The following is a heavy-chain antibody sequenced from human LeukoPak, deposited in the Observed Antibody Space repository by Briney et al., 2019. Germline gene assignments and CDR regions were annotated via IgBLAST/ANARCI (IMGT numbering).Heavy chain of an antibody. V-gene: IGHV3-30*18. CDR1: GFTFSSYG. Sequence: GGSLRLSCAASGFTFSSYGMHWVRQAPGKGLEWVAVISYDGSNKYYADSVKGRFTISRDNSKNTLYLQMNSLRAEVTAVYYCAKDGPYYYDTPTYWYFDLWGRGTLVTVSS. CDR2: ISYDGSNK. J-gene: IGHJ2*01. D-gene: IGHD3-22*01. CDR3: AKDGPYYYDTPTYWYFDL.